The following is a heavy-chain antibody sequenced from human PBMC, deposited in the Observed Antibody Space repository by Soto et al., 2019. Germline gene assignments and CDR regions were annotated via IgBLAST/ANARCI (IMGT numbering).Heavy chain of an antibody. V-gene: IGHV3-53*01. D-gene: IGHD3-3*01. CDR2: IYSGGST. Sequence: PGGSLRLSCAASGFTVSSNYMSWVRQAPGKGLEWVSVIYSGGSTYYADSVKGRFTISRDNSKNTLYLQMNSLRAEDTAVYYCARDLNFWSGSPPNWGQGTLVTVSS. CDR3: ARDLNFWSGSPPN. J-gene: IGHJ4*02. CDR1: GFTVSSNY.